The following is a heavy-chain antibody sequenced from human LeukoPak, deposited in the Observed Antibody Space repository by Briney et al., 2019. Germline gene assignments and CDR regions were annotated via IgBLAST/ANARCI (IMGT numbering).Heavy chain of an antibody. V-gene: IGHV4-59*08. CDR1: GGSISSYY. CDR2: IYYSGST. Sequence: PSETLSLTCTVSGGSISSYYWSWIRQPPGKGLEWIGYIYYSGSTNYNPSLKSRVTISVDTSKNQFSLKLSSVTAADTAVYYCARHRGLPAANDYWGQGTLVTVSS. CDR3: ARHRGLPAANDY. J-gene: IGHJ4*02. D-gene: IGHD2-2*01.